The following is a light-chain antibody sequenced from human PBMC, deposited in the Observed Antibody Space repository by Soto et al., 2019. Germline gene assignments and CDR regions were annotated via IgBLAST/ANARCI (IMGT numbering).Light chain of an antibody. CDR2: GAS. CDR3: QQYNNWPPRT. CDR1: QSISNH. Sequence: EIVMTQSPVTLSVSPGERASLSCRASQSISNHLAWYQQKPGQPPRLLIYGASTRATGIPARFSGSGSGTEFTLTISSLQSEVFAVYYCQQYNNWPPRTFGQGTKQDIK. V-gene: IGKV3-15*01. J-gene: IGKJ2*01.